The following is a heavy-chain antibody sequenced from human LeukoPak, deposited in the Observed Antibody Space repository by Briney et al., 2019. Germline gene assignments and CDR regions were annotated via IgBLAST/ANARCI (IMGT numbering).Heavy chain of an antibody. V-gene: IGHV4-38-2*01. Sequence: PSETLSLTCAVSGSSISSGYYWGWIRQPPGKGLEWIGSIYHSGSTYYNPSLKSRVTISVDTSQNQSSLKLSSVTAADTAVYYCARGDHFEYWGQGTLVAVSS. D-gene: IGHD3-10*01. CDR1: GSSISSGYY. CDR2: IYHSGST. CDR3: ARGDHFEY. J-gene: IGHJ4*02.